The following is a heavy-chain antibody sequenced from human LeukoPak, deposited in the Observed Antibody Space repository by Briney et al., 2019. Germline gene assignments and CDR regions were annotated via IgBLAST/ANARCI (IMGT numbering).Heavy chain of an antibody. CDR2: ISAYNGNT. CDR1: GYTFTSYG. J-gene: IGHJ4*02. Sequence: ASVKVSCKASGYTFTSYGISWVRQAPGQGLEWMGWISAYNGNTNYAQKLQGRVTMTTDTSTSTAYMELRSLRSDDTAVYYCARDRITFGGVIVLDYWGQGTPVTVSS. V-gene: IGHV1-18*01. CDR3: ARDRITFGGVIVLDY. D-gene: IGHD3-16*02.